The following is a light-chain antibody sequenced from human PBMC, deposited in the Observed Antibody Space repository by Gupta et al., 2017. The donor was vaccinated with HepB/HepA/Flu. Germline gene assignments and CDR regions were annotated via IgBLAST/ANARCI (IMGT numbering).Light chain of an antibody. CDR3: SSYTISRSVV. J-gene: IGLJ2*01. Sequence: QPAMTQPASVTGSPGQSITISCTRTSSDVGAYNYVSWYQQHPAKAPKLMIYDVSTRPSGVSNRFSGSKSGNTASLTISGLQAEDEADYYCSSYTISRSVVFGGGTKLTVL. V-gene: IGLV2-14*03. CDR1: SSDVGAYNY. CDR2: DVS.